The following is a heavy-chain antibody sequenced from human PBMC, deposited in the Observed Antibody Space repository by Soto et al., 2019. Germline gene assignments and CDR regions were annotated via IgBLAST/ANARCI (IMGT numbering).Heavy chain of an antibody. J-gene: IGHJ4*02. CDR2: ISDDGSTA. D-gene: IGHD1-1*01. V-gene: IGHV3-74*01. Sequence: VGSLRLSGSVSGFTFSAYWMHWVRQVPGKGLTWVSRISDDGSTATYADSVKGRFVISRDNAKNSLYLEMNTLRADDSGLYYCARGPRVSSTGTGAHWGRGTLVTVSS. CDR3: ARGPRVSSTGTGAH. CDR1: GFTFSAYW.